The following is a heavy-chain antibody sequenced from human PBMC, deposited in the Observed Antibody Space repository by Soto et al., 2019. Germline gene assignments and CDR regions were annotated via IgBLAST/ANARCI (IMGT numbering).Heavy chain of an antibody. J-gene: IGHJ4*02. CDR1: GFTFSSYA. D-gene: IGHD3-3*01. CDR2: ISGSGGGI. Sequence: PGGSLRLSCAASGFTFSSYAMSWVRQAPGKGLEWVSGISGSGGGIYYADSVKGRFSISRDNAKNSLYLQMNSLRDEDTAVYYCASHYDMWSGYLSPVDYWGQGTLVTVSS. V-gene: IGHV3-23*01. CDR3: ASHYDMWSGYLSPVDY.